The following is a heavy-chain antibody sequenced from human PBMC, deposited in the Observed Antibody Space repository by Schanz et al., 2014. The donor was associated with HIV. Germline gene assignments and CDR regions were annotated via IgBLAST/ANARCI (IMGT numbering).Heavy chain of an antibody. CDR3: AGRGVILNAVDV. D-gene: IGHD2-21*01. CDR2: IYYSGST. CDR1: GGSISRYY. J-gene: IGHJ3*01. V-gene: IGHV4-59*01. Sequence: QVQLQESGPGLVKPLETLSLTCTVSGGSISRYYWNWIRQPPGKGLEWIGYIYYSGSTSYNPSLKSRVTISVDTSKDQFSLKLSSVTAADTAVYYCAGRGVILNAVDVWGQGTMVTVSS.